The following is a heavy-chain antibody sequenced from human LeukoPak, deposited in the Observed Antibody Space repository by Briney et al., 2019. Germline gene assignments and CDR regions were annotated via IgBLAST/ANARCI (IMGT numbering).Heavy chain of an antibody. CDR2: IIPIFGTA. CDR3: ARDPGRIAVANNWFDP. J-gene: IGHJ5*02. V-gene: IGHV1-69*13. D-gene: IGHD6-19*01. CDR1: GGTFSSYA. Sequence: GASVKVSCKASGGTFSSYAISWVRQAPGQGLERMGGIIPIFGTANYAQKFQGRVTITADESTSTAYMELSSLRSEDTAVYYCARDPGRIAVANNWFDPWGQGTLVTVSS.